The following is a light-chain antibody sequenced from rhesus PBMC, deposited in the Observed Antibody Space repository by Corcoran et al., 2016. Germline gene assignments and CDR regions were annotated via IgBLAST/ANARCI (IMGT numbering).Light chain of an antibody. Sequence: DIQMSQSPSSLSASVGDKVTITCRASQGIRQVFAWYHQKTGKAPKLLIYAASSLESGGHSRFSGSRSGTDFTLTISSLQPEDLATYYCQQGYSTPFTFGPGTKLDIK. CDR1: QGIRQV. CDR2: AAS. J-gene: IGKJ3*01. CDR3: QQGYSTPFT. V-gene: IGKV1-33*02.